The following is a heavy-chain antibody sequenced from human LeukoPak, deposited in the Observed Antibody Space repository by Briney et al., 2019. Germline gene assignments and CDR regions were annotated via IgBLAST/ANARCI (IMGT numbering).Heavy chain of an antibody. V-gene: IGHV1-2*04. J-gene: IGHJ6*02. Sequence: GASVKVSCKASGCTFTGYYMHWVRQAPGQGLEWMGWINPNSGGTNYAQKFQGWVTMARDTSISTAYMELSRLRSDDTAVYYCARDLFELRYFDWAYGMDVWGQGTTVTVSS. CDR2: INPNSGGT. CDR3: ARDLFELRYFDWAYGMDV. CDR1: GCTFTGYY. D-gene: IGHD3-9*01.